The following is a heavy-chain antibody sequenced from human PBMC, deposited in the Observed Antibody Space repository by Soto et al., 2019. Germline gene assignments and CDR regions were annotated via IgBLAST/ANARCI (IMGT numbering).Heavy chain of an antibody. CDR3: ITEPLGNQYDNYVVNF. J-gene: IGHJ4*02. V-gene: IGHV3-15*01. Sequence: PGGSRRLPGSPSGCNFRNAYRSWFRRAPGKGRAWVGRMKTKTDGGTTDYAPPVKGRFTISRDDSKTTLYLQMNSLKTEETALYYCITEPLGNQYDNYVVNFWGQGTLVIVCS. CDR1: GCNFRNAY. CDR2: MKTKTDGGTT. D-gene: IGHD3-22*01.